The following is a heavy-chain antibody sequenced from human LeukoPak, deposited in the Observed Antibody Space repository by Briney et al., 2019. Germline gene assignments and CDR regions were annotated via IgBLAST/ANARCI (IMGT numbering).Heavy chain of an antibody. D-gene: IGHD3-22*01. Sequence: PGGSLRLSCAASGFTFSSYWMHWVRQAPGKGLVWVSRINSDGSSTSYADSVKGRFTISRDNAKNTLYLQMNSLRAEDTAVYCCARDPEKNYYDSSGYYNKWGQGTLVTVSS. CDR2: INSDGSST. J-gene: IGHJ4*02. CDR1: GFTFSSYW. CDR3: ARDPEKNYYDSSGYYNK. V-gene: IGHV3-74*01.